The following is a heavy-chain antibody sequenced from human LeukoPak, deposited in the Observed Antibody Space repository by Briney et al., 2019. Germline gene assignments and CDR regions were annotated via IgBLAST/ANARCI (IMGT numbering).Heavy chain of an antibody. CDR3: ARDIWRYQLLYGMGV. J-gene: IGHJ6*02. CDR1: GFTFDDYA. CDR2: ISWNSGSI. Sequence: PGGSLRLSCAASGFTFDDYAMHWVRQAPGRGLEWVSGISWNSGSIGYADSVKGRFTISRDNAKNSLYLQMNSLRAEDTALYYCARDIWRYQLLYGMGVWGQGTTVTVSS. D-gene: IGHD2-2*01. V-gene: IGHV3-9*01.